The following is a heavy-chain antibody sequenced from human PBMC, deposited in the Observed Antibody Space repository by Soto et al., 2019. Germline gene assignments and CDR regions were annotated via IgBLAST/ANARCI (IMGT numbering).Heavy chain of an antibody. CDR3: ARDRSFALLEWSPSDSYGMDV. CDR1: GYTLTSYG. D-gene: IGHD3-3*01. J-gene: IGHJ6*02. Sequence: ASVKVSCKASGYTLTSYGISWVRQAPGQGLEWMGWINTYNGNTNYAQKFQGRVSMTTDTSTNTAYMEVRSLRSDDTAFYFCARDRSFALLEWSPSDSYGMDVWGQGTSVTVSS. CDR2: INTYNGNT. V-gene: IGHV1-18*01.